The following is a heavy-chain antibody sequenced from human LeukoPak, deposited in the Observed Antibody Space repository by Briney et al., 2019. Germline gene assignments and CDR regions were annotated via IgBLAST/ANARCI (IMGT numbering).Heavy chain of an antibody. V-gene: IGHV4-59*12. D-gene: IGHD5-18*01. CDR1: GGSISSYY. J-gene: IGHJ6*02. CDR3: ARDSDTAMVRPYGMDV. Sequence: PSETLSLTCTVSGGSISSYYWSWIRQPPGKGLEWIGYIYYSGSTNYNPSLKSRVTISVDKSRNQFSLKLSSVTAADTAVYYCARDSDTAMVRPYGMDVWGQGTTVTVSS. CDR2: IYYSGST.